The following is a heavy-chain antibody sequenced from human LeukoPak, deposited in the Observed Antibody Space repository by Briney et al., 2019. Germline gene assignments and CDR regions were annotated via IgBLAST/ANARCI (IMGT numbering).Heavy chain of an antibody. CDR3: ARGGIVVVVAATDY. D-gene: IGHD2-15*01. V-gene: IGHV3-23*01. J-gene: IGHJ4*02. CDR2: ISGSGGST. Sequence: GGSLRLSCVASGFTFSTYNMNWFRQAPGKGLEWVSAISGSGGSTYYADSVKGRFTISRDNSKNTLYLQMNSLRAEDTAVYYCARGGIVVVVAATDYWGQGTLVTVSS. CDR1: GFTFSTYN.